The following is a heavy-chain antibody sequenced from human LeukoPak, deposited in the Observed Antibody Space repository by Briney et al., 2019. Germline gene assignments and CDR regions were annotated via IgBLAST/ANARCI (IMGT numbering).Heavy chain of an antibody. CDR1: RGSFSGYY. J-gene: IGHJ6*04. D-gene: IGHD2-2*01. Sequence: SETLSLTCAVYRGSFSGYYWSWIRQPPGKGLEWIGEINHSGSTNYNPSLKSRVTISVDTSKNQFSLKLSSVTAADTAVYYCARDPALLVPAASYYYYYGMDVWGKGTTVTVSS. CDR3: ARDPALLVPAASYYYYYGMDV. V-gene: IGHV4-34*01. CDR2: INHSGST.